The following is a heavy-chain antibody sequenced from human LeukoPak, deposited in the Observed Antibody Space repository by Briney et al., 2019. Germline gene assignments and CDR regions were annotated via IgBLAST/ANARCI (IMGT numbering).Heavy chain of an antibody. D-gene: IGHD5-24*01. CDR1: GGSISSSNW. CDR2: IYHSGST. Sequence: SGTLSLTCAVSGGSISSSNWWSWVRQPPGKGLEWIGEIYHSGSTNYNPSLKSRVTISVDKSKNQFSLKLSSVTAADTAVYYCARAVEMARGGDAFDIWGKGTMVTVSS. V-gene: IGHV4-4*02. J-gene: IGHJ3*02. CDR3: ARAVEMARGGDAFDI.